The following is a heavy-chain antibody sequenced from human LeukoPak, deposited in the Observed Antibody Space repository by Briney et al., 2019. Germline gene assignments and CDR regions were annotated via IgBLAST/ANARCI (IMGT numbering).Heavy chain of an antibody. CDR3: AKGGVVTAVVYYHDY. J-gene: IGHJ4*02. Sequence: AGGSLRLSCAASGFTFDDFTLHWLRQAPGKSLEWVSLITWDGSTTYYTDSVKGRFTISRDNTKNALFLQMNNLTKEDTAFYYCAKGGVVTAVVYYHDYWGQGTLVSVSS. D-gene: IGHD2-21*02. CDR2: ITWDGSTT. V-gene: IGHV3-43*01. CDR1: GFTFDDFT.